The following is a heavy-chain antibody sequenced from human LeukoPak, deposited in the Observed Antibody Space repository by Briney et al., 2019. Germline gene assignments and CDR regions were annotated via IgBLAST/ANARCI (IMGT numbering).Heavy chain of an antibody. CDR1: GGSISSSRYY. V-gene: IGHV4-39*01. CDR3: AGRPYCSSTSCSPFDY. D-gene: IGHD2-2*01. J-gene: IGHJ4*02. CDR2: IYYSGST. Sequence: SETLSLTCTVSGGSISSSRYYWGWLRQPPGKWLEWIGSIYYSGSTYYNPSLKSRVTISVDTSKNQFSLKLSSVTAADTAVYYCAGRPYCSSTSCSPFDYWGQGTLVTVSS.